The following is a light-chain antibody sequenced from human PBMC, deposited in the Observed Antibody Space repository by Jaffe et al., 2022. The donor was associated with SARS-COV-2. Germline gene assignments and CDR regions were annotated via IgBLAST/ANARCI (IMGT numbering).Light chain of an antibody. CDR1: QDIRKY. J-gene: IGKJ4*01. Sequence: DIQMTQSPSSLSASVGDRVTITCQASQDIRKYLNWYQQQPGKAPKLLIYDASSLETGVPSRFSGSGSGTDFSFTISSLQPEDIATYYCQQYDNLPTFGGGTKVEIK. V-gene: IGKV1-33*01. CDR3: QQYDNLPT. CDR2: DAS.